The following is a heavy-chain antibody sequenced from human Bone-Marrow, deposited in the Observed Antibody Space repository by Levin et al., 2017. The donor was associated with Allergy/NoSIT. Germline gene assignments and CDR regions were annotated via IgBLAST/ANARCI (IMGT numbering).Heavy chain of an antibody. Sequence: LSLTCAASGFTFSSYAMHWVRQAPGKGLEWVAVISYDGSNKYYADSVKGRFTISRDNSKNTLYLQMNSLRAEDTAVYYCARVNCSSTSCYFSVIGYFDYWGQGTLVTVSS. D-gene: IGHD2-2*01. J-gene: IGHJ4*02. CDR3: ARVNCSSTSCYFSVIGYFDY. CDR1: GFTFSSYA. V-gene: IGHV3-30-3*01. CDR2: ISYDGSNK.